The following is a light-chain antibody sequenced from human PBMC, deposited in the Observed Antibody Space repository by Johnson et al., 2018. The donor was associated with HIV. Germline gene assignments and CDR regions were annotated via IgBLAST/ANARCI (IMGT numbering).Light chain of an antibody. CDR1: SSNIGNNY. CDR3: GTWDTSLSAGDV. V-gene: IGLV1-51*01. J-gene: IGLJ1*01. CDR2: DDN. Sequence: QSVLTQPPSVSAALGQKVTISCSGSSSNIGNNYVSWYQQLPGTAPKLLIYDDNKRPSGIPDRFSGSKSGTSATLGITGLQTGDEADYYCGTWDTSLSAGDVFGTGTKVTVL.